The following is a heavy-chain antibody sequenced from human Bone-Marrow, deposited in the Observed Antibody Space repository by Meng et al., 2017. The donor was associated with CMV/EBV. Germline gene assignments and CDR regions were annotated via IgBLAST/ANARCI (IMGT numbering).Heavy chain of an antibody. J-gene: IGHJ4*02. V-gene: IGHV3-23*01. CDR2: ISGSGGST. CDR1: GFTFSSDA. D-gene: IGHD3-22*01. CDR3: AGGYYYDSSGYYWLDY. Sequence: GFTFSSDAMRWVRQAPGKGLEWVSAISGSGGSTYYADSVKGRFTISRDNSKNTLYLQMNSLRAEDTAVYYCAGGYYYDSSGYYWLDYWGQGTLVTVSS.